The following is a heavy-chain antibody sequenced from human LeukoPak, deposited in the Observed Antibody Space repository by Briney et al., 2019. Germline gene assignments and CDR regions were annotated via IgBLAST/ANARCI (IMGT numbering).Heavy chain of an antibody. D-gene: IGHD5-12*01. CDR2: ISWDGGST. Sequence: PGRSLRLSCAASGFTFSSYGMHWVRQAPGKGLEWVSLISWDGGSTYYADSVKGRFTISRDNSRHTLYLQMNSLGAEDTALYYCAKDKEYSGFGPILSGYYYGMDVWGKGTTVTVSS. CDR1: GFTFSSYG. CDR3: AKDKEYSGFGPILSGYYYGMDV. V-gene: IGHV3-43D*04. J-gene: IGHJ6*04.